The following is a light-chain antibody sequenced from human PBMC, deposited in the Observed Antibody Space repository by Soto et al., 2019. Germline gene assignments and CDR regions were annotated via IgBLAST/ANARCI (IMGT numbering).Light chain of an antibody. CDR2: AAS. CDR3: IQHNRCHLT. CDR1: QDIRND. V-gene: IGKV1-17*01. J-gene: IGKJ4*01. Sequence: DIQMTHSPSSLSASVGDRVTITCRASQDIRNDLGWYQQKPGKAPKRLIYAASSLQSGVPSRFSGSASGKEFTLTISGLQPEDSATYYCIQHNRCHLTFGGGKKVDIX.